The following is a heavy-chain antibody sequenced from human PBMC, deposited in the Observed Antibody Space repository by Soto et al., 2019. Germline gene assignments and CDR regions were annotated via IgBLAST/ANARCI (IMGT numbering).Heavy chain of an antibody. CDR1: GFTFSSYS. V-gene: IGHV3-21*01. CDR2: ISSSSSYI. CDR3: AATLPVDAFDI. J-gene: IGHJ3*02. D-gene: IGHD1-26*01. Sequence: GGSLRLSCAASGFTFSSYSMNWVRQAPGKGLEWVSSISSSSSYIYYADSVKGRFTISRDNAKNTLYLQMNSLRAEDTAVYYCAATLPVDAFDIWGQGTMVTVSS.